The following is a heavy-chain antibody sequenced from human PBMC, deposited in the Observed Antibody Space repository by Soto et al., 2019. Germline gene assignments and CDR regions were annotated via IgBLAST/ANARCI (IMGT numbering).Heavy chain of an antibody. CDR1: GGTFKNYG. CDR3: ARGRYGDY. Sequence: QVQLVQSGAEVKKPGSSVKISCRASGGTFKNYGITWVRQAPGQGLEWMGWISAHNGNTNYAQKLQGRVTVTRDTSTSTAYMELRSLRSDDTAVYYCARGRYGDYWGQGALVTVSS. D-gene: IGHD1-1*01. J-gene: IGHJ4*02. V-gene: IGHV1-18*01. CDR2: ISAHNGNT.